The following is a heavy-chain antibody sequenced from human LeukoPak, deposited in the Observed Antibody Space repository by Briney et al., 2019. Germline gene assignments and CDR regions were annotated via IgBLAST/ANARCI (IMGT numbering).Heavy chain of an antibody. J-gene: IGHJ6*04. Sequence: GASVKVSCKASGGTFSDYSMNWVRQAPGKGLEWVSYISSGSSAIYYADSVKGRFTISRDNGKNSLYLQMNSLRAEDTAVYYCAELGITMVGGVWGKGTTVTISS. D-gene: IGHD3-10*02. CDR3: AELGITMVGGV. CDR1: GGTFSDYS. V-gene: IGHV3-48*01. CDR2: ISSGSSAI.